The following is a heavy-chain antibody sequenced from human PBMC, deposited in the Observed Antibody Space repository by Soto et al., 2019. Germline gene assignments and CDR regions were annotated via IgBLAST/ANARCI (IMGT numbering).Heavy chain of an antibody. D-gene: IGHD6-19*01. Sequence: QVQLVQSGAEVKKPGSSVKVSCKASGGTFSSYTISWVRQAPGQGLEWMGRIIPILGIANYAQKFQGRVRITADKSTSTAYMELSSLRSEDTAVYYCARSDSSGQRVPFDYWGQGTLVTVSS. CDR3: ARSDSSGQRVPFDY. CDR2: IIPILGIA. J-gene: IGHJ4*02. CDR1: GGTFSSYT. V-gene: IGHV1-69*02.